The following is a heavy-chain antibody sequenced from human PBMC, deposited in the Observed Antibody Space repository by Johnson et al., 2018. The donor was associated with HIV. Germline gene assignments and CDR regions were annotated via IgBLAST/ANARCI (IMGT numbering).Heavy chain of an antibody. CDR1: GFTVSSNY. J-gene: IGHJ3*02. CDR2: IYSGGST. D-gene: IGHD1-7*01. CDR3: ARDMVQLELLGAFDI. Sequence: VQLVESGGGVVQPGGSLRLYCAASGFTVSSNYMSWVRQAPGKGLEWVSVIYSGGSTSYADSVKGRFTISRDNSKNTLNLQMNSLRAEDTAVYYCARDMVQLELLGAFDIWGQGTMVTVSS. V-gene: IGHV3-66*01.